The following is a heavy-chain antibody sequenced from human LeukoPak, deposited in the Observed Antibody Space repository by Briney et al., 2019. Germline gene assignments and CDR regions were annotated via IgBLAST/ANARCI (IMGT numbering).Heavy chain of an antibody. CDR3: AREPLSGSGYYSFDY. V-gene: IGHV4-34*01. Sequence: SETLSLTCAVYGGSFSGYYWSWIRQPPGKGLEWIGEINHSGSTNYNPSLKSRVTISVDTSKNQFSLKLSSVTAAGTAVYYCAREPLSGSGYYSFDYWGQGTLVTVSS. D-gene: IGHD3-22*01. CDR2: INHSGST. J-gene: IGHJ4*02. CDR1: GGSFSGYY.